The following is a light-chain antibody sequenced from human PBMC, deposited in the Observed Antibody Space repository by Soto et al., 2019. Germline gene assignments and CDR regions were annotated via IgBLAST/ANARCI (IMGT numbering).Light chain of an antibody. CDR1: SSDVGNYNY. J-gene: IGLJ1*01. V-gene: IGLV2-14*01. CDR3: SSYTTSSTLYV. Sequence: QSVLTQPASVSGSPGQSITISCTGTSSDVGNYNYVSWYQQHPGKAPQLMIFQVSNRASGVSNRFSGSKSSDTASLTISGLQAEDEADYYCSSYTTSSTLYVFGTGTKVTVL. CDR2: QVS.